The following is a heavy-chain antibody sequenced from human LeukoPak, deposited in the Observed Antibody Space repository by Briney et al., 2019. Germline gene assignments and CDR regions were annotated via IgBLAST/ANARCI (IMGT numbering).Heavy chain of an antibody. CDR2: MNPNSGNT. V-gene: IGHV1-8*01. J-gene: IGHJ6*02. CDR1: GYTFASYD. Sequence: ASVKVSCKASGYTFASYDINWVRQATGQGLEWMGWMNPNSGNTGYAQKFQGRVTMTRNTSISTAYVELSSLRSEDTAVYYCARGRGSGWSLYYYGMDVWGQGTTVTVSS. D-gene: IGHD6-19*01. CDR3: ARGRGSGWSLYYYGMDV.